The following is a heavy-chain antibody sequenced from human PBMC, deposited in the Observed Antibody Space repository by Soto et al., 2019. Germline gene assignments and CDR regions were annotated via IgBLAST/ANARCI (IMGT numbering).Heavy chain of an antibody. CDR3: ARRPVAGSYYFDY. CDR2: IYYSGRT. D-gene: IGHD6-19*01. J-gene: IGHJ4*02. Sequence: SETLSLTCTVSGGSISSSSYYWGWIRQPPGKGLEWIGSIYYSGRTYYNPSLKSRVTISGDTSKNQFSLKLSSLTAADTAVYYCARRPVAGSYYFDYWGQGTMVTVSS. CDR1: GGSISSSSYY. V-gene: IGHV4-39*01.